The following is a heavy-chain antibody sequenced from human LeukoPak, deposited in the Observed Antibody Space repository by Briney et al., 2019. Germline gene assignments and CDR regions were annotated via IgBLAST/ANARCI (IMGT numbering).Heavy chain of an antibody. CDR1: GYTFINYY. CDR3: ARSRLRDDAFDI. CDR2: INPSGGST. J-gene: IGHJ3*02. D-gene: IGHD2-21*02. V-gene: IGHV1-46*01. Sequence: ASVKVSCKASGYTFINYYLHWVRQAPGHGLEWMAIINPSGGSTSYAQKFQGRVTMTRDTSTSAVYMELSSLRSEDTAVYYCARSRLRDDAFDIWGQGTTVTASS.